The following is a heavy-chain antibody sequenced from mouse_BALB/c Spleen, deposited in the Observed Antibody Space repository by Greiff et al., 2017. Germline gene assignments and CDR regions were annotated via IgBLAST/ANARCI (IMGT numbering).Heavy chain of an antibody. CDR1: GFTFSSYA. Sequence: EVKLMESGGGLVKPGGSLKLSCAASGFTFSSYAMSWVRQTPEKRLEWVASISSGGSTYYPDSVKGRFTISRDNARNILYLQMSSLRSEDTAMYYCARGRSIYYDYDAFAYWGQGTLVTVSA. V-gene: IGHV5-6-5*01. CDR3: ARGRSIYYDYDAFAY. D-gene: IGHD2-4*01. CDR2: ISSGGST. J-gene: IGHJ3*01.